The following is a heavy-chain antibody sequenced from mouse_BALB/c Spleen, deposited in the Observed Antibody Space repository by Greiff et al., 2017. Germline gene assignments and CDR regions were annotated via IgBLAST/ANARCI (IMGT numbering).Heavy chain of an antibody. CDR1: GFTFSSFG. Sequence: EVKLMESGGGLVQPGGSRKLSCAASGFTFSSFGMHWVRQAPEKGLEWVAYISSGSSTIYYADTVKGRFTISRDNPKNTLFLQMTSLRSEDTAMYYCARAPPTTVVATRRFFYAMDYWGQGTSVTVSS. CDR2: ISSGSSTI. D-gene: IGHD1-1*01. CDR3: ARAPPTTVVATRRFFYAMDY. J-gene: IGHJ4*01. V-gene: IGHV5-17*02.